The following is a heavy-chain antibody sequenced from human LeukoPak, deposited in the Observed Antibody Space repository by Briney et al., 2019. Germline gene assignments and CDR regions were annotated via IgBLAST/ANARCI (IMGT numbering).Heavy chain of an antibody. CDR2: LYYSGST. D-gene: IGHD4-11*01. V-gene: IGHV4-59*12. CDR1: GGSISSYY. Sequence: PSETLSLTCTVSGGSISSYYWSWIRQPPGKGLEWMGYLYYSGSTKSNPSLKSRVTISVDTSKNQFSLKLTSVTAADTAVYYCARVGWTTSNPSHDAFDIWGQGTMVTVSS. J-gene: IGHJ3*02. CDR3: ARVGWTTSNPSHDAFDI.